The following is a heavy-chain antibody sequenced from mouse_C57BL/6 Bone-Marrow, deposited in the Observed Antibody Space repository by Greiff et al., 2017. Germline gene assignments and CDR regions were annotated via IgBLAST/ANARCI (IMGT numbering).Heavy chain of an antibody. V-gene: IGHV1-55*01. J-gene: IGHJ2*01. Sequence: QVQLQQPGAELVKPGASVKMSCKASGYTFTSYWITWVKQRPGQGLEWIGDIYPTSGRTNYNEKLKSKAILTVDTSSNPAYMQLSSLTSEDSAVFYCARSGPLGRRFDYWGQGTTLTVSS. CDR3: ARSGPLGRRFDY. D-gene: IGHD4-1*01. CDR2: IYPTSGRT. CDR1: GYTFTSYW.